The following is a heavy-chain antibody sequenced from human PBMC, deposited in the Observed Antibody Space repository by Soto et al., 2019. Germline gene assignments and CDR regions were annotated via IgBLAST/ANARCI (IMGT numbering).Heavy chain of an antibody. Sequence: GGSLILSCAASGFTFISYWMSWVRQAPGKGLEWVANIKQDGSEKYYVDSVKGRFSISRDNAKNSLYLQMNSLRAEDTAVYYCARPDFTTEPLDAFDIWGQGTMVTVSS. CDR1: GFTFISYW. J-gene: IGHJ3*02. CDR2: IKQDGSEK. CDR3: ARPDFTTEPLDAFDI. D-gene: IGHD3-22*01. V-gene: IGHV3-7*01.